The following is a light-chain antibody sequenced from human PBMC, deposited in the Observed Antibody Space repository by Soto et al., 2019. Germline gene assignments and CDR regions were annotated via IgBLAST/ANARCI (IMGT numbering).Light chain of an antibody. CDR2: HAS. V-gene: IGKV1-5*01. CDR1: QRISNW. CDR3: KRYNSDPWT. Sequence: DIQMTQSPSTLSASVGDRGTVTCSASQRISNWLAWYQQKPGKAPKLLIYHASSLESGVPSSFSGSGSGTEFTLNITRLQPDDFANQYWKRYNSDPWTLGXGT. J-gene: IGKJ1*01.